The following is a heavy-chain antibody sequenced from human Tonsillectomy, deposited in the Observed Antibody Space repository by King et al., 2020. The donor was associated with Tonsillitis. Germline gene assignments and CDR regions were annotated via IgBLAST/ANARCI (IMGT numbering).Heavy chain of an antibody. V-gene: IGHV3-30-3*01. CDR2: ISYDGSNK. CDR3: ARGPLLVGAFSDY. D-gene: IGHD1-26*01. Sequence: VQLVESGGGVVQPGRSLRLSCAASGFTFSSYAMHWVRQAPGKGLEWVAVISYDGSNKYYADSVKGRFTISRDNSKNTLYLQMNSLRAEDTAVYYCARGPLLVGAFSDYWGQGTLVTVSS. J-gene: IGHJ4*02. CDR1: GFTFSSYA.